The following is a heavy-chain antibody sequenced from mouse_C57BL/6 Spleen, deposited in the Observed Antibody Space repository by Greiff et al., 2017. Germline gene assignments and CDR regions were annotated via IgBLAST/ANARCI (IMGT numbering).Heavy chain of an antibody. D-gene: IGHD2-4*01. CDR3: ASTYDYDVGPYFDY. J-gene: IGHJ2*01. Sequence: VQLVESGPGLVAPSQSLSITCTVSGFSLTSYAISWVRQPPGKGLEWLGVIWTGGGTNYNSALKSRLSISKDNSKSQVFLKMNSLQTDDTARYYCASTYDYDVGPYFDYWGQGTTLTVSS. CDR2: IWTGGGT. CDR1: GFSLTSYA. V-gene: IGHV2-9-1*01.